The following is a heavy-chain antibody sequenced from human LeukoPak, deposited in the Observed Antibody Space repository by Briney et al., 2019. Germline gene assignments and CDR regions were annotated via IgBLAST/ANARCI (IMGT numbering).Heavy chain of an antibody. D-gene: IGHD3-10*01. CDR3: ARELVRGADDAFDI. Sequence: GGSLRLSCAASGFTVSSNYMSWVRQAPGKGLEWVSVIYSGGSTYYADSVKGRFTISRDTSKNTLYLQMNSLRAGDTAVYYCARELVRGADDAFDIWGQGTMVTVSS. CDR2: IYSGGST. J-gene: IGHJ3*02. CDR1: GFTVSSNY. V-gene: IGHV3-66*01.